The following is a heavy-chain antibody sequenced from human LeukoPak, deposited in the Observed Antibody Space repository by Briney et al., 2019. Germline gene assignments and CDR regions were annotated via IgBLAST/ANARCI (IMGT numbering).Heavy chain of an antibody. CDR3: ARGLGYSAGYADY. CDR1: GFTFSTYW. V-gene: IGHV3-7*01. D-gene: IGHD5-18*01. Sequence: GGSLRLSCAASGFTFSTYWMSWVRQAPGKGLEWVANIKQDGSEKYYVDSVKGRFTISRDNAKNSLYLQMNSLRAEDTAVYYCARGLGYSAGYADYWGQGTLVTVSS. CDR2: IKQDGSEK. J-gene: IGHJ4*02.